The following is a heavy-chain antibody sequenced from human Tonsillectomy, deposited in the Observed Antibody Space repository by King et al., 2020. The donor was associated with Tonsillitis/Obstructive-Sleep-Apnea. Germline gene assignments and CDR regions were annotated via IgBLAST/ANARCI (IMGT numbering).Heavy chain of an antibody. CDR1: GGSFSGYY. Sequence: QVQLQQWGAGLLKPSETLSLTCAVYGGSFSGYYWSWIRQPQGKGLEWIGEINRSGSTNYNPSLKSRVTISVDTSKNQFSLKLSSVTAADTAVYYCARVDYGDYSPTFDYWGQGTLVTVSS. CDR2: INRSGST. J-gene: IGHJ4*02. V-gene: IGHV4-34*01. CDR3: ARVDYGDYSPTFDY. D-gene: IGHD4-17*01.